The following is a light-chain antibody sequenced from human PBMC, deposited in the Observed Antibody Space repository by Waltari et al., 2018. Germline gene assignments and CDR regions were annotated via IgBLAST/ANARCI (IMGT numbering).Light chain of an antibody. CDR1: SSNIGSNT. CDR3: AAWDDSLNGVV. CDR2: SNN. Sequence: QSVLTQPPSASGTPGQRVTISCSGSSSNIGSNTVTWYQQLPGTAPKLLIYSNNQRPSGVPERFSGSKSGPSASLAISGLQSEDEADYYCAAWDDSLNGVVFGGGTKLTVL. J-gene: IGLJ2*01. V-gene: IGLV1-44*01.